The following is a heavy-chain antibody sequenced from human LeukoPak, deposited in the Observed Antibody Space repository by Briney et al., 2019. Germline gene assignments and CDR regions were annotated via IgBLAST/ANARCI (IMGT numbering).Heavy chain of an antibody. CDR1: GFTLSNFD. V-gene: IGHV3-23*01. D-gene: IGHD3-10*01. CDR2: IRGAGGST. J-gene: IGHJ6*02. CDR3: AKDYSGSGRYSDPDYYYVAEV. Sequence: GGSLRLSYAASGFTLSNFDMSWVRQAPGKGLAWVSAIRGAGGSTYYADSVNGRFTISRDNSKNTLDLQMKSLRADDTAVYYCAKDYSGSGRYSDPDYYYVAEVWRQGTTVTVSS.